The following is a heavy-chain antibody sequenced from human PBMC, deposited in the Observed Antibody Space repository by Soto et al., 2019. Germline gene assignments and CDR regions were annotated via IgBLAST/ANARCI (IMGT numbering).Heavy chain of an antibody. CDR3: ARGGSGYTWLNEF. J-gene: IGHJ4*02. CDR1: GVLFSSYP. V-gene: IGHV1-69*01. CDR2: IIPVFQTA. D-gene: IGHD3-22*01. Sequence: QEQLVQSGAEVKKPGSSVKVSCKASGVLFSSYPISWVRQVPGQGLEWMGGIIPVFQTAYYTQRFQGRVTITADESTNTAYMELSSLRSEDTAIYYCARGGSGYTWLNEFWGQGTLVTVSS.